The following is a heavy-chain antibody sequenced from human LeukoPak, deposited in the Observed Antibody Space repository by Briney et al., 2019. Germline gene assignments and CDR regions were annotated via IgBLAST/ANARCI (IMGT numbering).Heavy chain of an antibody. CDR3: ARCRGLVGAVYLSTFDY. V-gene: IGHV4-61*02. D-gene: IGHD1-26*01. J-gene: IGHJ4*02. Sequence: SQTLSLTCTVSGGSISSDNYYWSWIRQPPGKGLEWIVRIYNTGYTHYNPSLKSRVTISVDTSKNQFSLMVSSVTAADTAVYYCARCRGLVGAVYLSTFDYWGQGILVTVSS. CDR1: GGSISSDNYY. CDR2: IYNTGYT.